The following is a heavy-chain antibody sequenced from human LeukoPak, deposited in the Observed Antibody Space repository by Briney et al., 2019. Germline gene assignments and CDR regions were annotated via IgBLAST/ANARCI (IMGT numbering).Heavy chain of an antibody. D-gene: IGHD2-15*01. CDR1: GGTFSSYA. CDR3: ASADRTQDGAFDI. Sequence: SVKVSGKASGGTFSSYAISWVRQAPGQGLEWMGGIIPIFGTANYAQKFQGRVTITADESTSTAYMELSSLRSEDTAVYYCASADRTQDGAFDIWGQGTMVTVSS. J-gene: IGHJ3*02. V-gene: IGHV1-69*13. CDR2: IIPIFGTA.